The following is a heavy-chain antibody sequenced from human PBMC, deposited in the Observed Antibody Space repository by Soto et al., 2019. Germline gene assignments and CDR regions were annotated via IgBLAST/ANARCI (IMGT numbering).Heavy chain of an antibody. V-gene: IGHV4-59*08. CDR3: ARGGERSWIQLWS. CDR2: IYYSGST. Sequence: SETLSLTCTVSGGSISSYYWSWIRQPPGKGLEWIGYIYYSGSTNYNPSLKSRVTISVDTSKNQFSLKLSSVTAADTAVYYCARGGERSWIQLWSWGQGTLVTVSS. D-gene: IGHD5-18*01. CDR1: GGSISSYY. J-gene: IGHJ5*02.